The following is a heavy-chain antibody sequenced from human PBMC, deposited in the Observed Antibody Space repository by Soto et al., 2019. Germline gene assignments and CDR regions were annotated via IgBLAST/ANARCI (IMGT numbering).Heavy chain of an antibody. CDR2: TYHSGST. CDR1: GDSISSSGSS. V-gene: IGHV4-30-2*01. CDR3: AASLSTQYYDSSGYYPDFDI. J-gene: IGHJ3*02. Sequence: HLQLQESGSGLVKPSQTLSLTCDVSGDSISSSGSSWNWIRQPPGKALEWIGFTYHSGSTYYNPSLESRVTISVDRSKNQFSLKLKSVTAADRAVYYCAASLSTQYYDSSGYYPDFDIWGQGIMLTVSS. D-gene: IGHD3-22*01.